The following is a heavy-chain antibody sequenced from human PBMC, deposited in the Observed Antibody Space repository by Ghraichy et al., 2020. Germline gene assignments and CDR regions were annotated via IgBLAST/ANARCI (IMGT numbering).Heavy chain of an antibody. CDR3: ARVGATGTYYYYYMDV. D-gene: IGHD1-26*01. J-gene: IGHJ6*03. CDR2: ISYDGSNK. CDR1: GFTFSSYA. V-gene: IGHV3-30*04. Sequence: GESLIISCAASGFTFSSYAMHWVRQAPGKGLEWVAVISYDGSNKYYADSVKGRFTISRDNSKNTLYLQMNSLRAEDTAVYYCARVGATGTYYYYYMDVWGKGTTVTVSS.